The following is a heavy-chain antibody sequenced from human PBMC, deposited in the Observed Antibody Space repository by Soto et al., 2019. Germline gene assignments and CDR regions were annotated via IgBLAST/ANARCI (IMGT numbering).Heavy chain of an antibody. V-gene: IGHV3-15*01. J-gene: IGHJ6*02. CDR2: IKSKTDGGTT. CDR3: TKGSSGSYGDYYYYGMDD. D-gene: IGHD1-26*01. CDR1: GFTFSNAW. Sequence: GGSLRLSCAASGFTFSNAWMSWVRQAPGKGLEWVGRIKSKTDGGTTDYAAPVKGRFTISRDDSKNTPYLQMNSLKTEDTAVYYCTKGSSGSYGDYYYYGMDDWGQGTTVTVSS.